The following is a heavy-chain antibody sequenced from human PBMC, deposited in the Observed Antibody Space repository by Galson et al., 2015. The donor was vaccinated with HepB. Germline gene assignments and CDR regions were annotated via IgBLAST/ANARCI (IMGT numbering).Heavy chain of an antibody. CDR3: ARRISLVRGIITKPDYYYGMDV. CDR1: EFTFSSYW. J-gene: IGHJ6*04. Sequence: LRLSCAASEFTFSSYWMNWVRQAPGKGLEWVANINPDGSEKYYVASLKGRFTISRDNAKNSLYLQMDSLRAEDTAVYYCARRISLVRGIITKPDYYYGMDVWGKGTTVTVAS. V-gene: IGHV3-7*03. CDR2: INPDGSEK. D-gene: IGHD3-10*01.